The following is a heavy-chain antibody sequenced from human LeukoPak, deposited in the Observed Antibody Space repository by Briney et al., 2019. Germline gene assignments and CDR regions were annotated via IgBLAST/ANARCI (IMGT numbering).Heavy chain of an antibody. J-gene: IGHJ4*02. V-gene: IGHV3-30*04. D-gene: IGHD6-13*01. CDR1: VFTFSSYA. Sequence: GGALRLSCAASVFTFSSYAMHAVRPAPGRGREWVAVISYDGRNKYYAHSVKGRFTISRDNSKNTLYLQMNSLRAEDTAVYYCAKGEYSRSWYEPYYFDYWGQGTLVTVSS. CDR2: ISYDGRNK. CDR3: AKGEYSRSWYEPYYFDY.